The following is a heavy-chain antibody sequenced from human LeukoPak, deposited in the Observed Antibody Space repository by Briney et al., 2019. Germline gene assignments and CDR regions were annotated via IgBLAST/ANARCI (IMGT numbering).Heavy chain of an antibody. CDR2: IWYDGSNK. CDR1: GFTFSSYG. V-gene: IGHV3-33*01. Sequence: GGSLRLSCAASGFTFSSYGMHWVRQAPGKGLEWVAVIWYDGSNKYYADSVKGRFTISGDNSKNTLYLQMNSLRAEDTAVYYCARDTVGDYYDSRGYYDYWGQGTLVNVSS. D-gene: IGHD3-22*01. J-gene: IGHJ4*02. CDR3: ARDTVGDYYDSRGYYDY.